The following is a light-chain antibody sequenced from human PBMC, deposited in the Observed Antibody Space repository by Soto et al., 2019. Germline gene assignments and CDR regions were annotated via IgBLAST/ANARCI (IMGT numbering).Light chain of an antibody. J-gene: IGKJ1*01. Sequence: EIVLTQSPGTLSLSQGERATLSCRASQGVSSAYLAWYQHKPGQPPTLLIYAASSRVTGIPDRFSGSGSGTDFTLTISRLEPEDFAVYYCQLYGSSSTWTFGQGTKVEIK. CDR2: AAS. CDR3: QLYGSSSTWT. V-gene: IGKV3-20*01. CDR1: QGVSSAY.